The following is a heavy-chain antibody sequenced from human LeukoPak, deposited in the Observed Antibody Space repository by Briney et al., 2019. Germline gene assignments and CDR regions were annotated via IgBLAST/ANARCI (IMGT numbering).Heavy chain of an antibody. V-gene: IGHV4-59*01. CDR3: ARSGMDHYEYTGYLLF. CDR1: GASISSYY. CDR2: IHNAGST. D-gene: IGHD3-9*01. Sequence: SETLSLTCSVSGASISSYYWNWIRQSPGKGLEWIGYIHNAGSTNYNPSLKGRVTISADTSKNYFSLKLNSVTAADTAVYYCARSGMDHYEYTGYLLFWGQGTLVTVSS. J-gene: IGHJ1*01.